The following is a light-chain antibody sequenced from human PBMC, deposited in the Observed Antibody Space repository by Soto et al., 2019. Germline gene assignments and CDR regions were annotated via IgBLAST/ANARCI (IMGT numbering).Light chain of an antibody. V-gene: IGKV2-28*01. CDR3: MQALQTPIT. CDR2: LGS. CDR1: QSLLHSTGNNF. J-gene: IGKJ5*01. Sequence: DIVMTQSPLSLPVTPGEPASISCRSSQSLLHSTGNNFLDWYLQKPGQSPQLLIYLGSNRASGVPDRVSGSGSGTDFTLKISRVEAEDVGVYYCMQALQTPITFGPGTRLEIK.